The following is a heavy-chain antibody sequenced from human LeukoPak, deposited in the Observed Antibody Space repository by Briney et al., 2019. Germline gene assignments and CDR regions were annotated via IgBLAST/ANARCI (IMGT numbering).Heavy chain of an antibody. D-gene: IGHD3-22*01. CDR1: GYSISSGYY. J-gene: IGHJ5*02. Sequence: KASETLSLTCTVSGYSISSGYYWGWIRQPPGKGLEWIGSIYHSGSTYYNPSLKSRVTISVDTSKNQFSLKLSSVTAADTAVYYCARDVRDYYDSSGSPNLNWFDPWGQGTLVTVSS. CDR2: IYHSGST. V-gene: IGHV4-38-2*02. CDR3: ARDVRDYYDSSGSPNLNWFDP.